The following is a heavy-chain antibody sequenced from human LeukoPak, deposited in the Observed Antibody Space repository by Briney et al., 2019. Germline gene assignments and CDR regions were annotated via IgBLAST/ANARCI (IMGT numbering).Heavy chain of an antibody. CDR1: GGSFSGYY. D-gene: IGHD6-19*01. J-gene: IGHJ5*02. Sequence: PSETLSLTCAVYGGSFSGYYWSWIRQPPGKGLEWIGEINHSGSTNYNPSLKSRVTISVDTSKNQFSLKLSSVTAADTAVYYCARDRMGSGWYNWLDPWGQGTLVTVSS. CDR3: ARDRMGSGWYNWLDP. V-gene: IGHV4-34*01. CDR2: INHSGST.